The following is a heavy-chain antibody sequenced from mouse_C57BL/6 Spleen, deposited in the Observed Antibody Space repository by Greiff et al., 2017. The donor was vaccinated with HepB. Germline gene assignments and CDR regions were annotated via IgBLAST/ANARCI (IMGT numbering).Heavy chain of an antibody. D-gene: IGHD1-1*01. V-gene: IGHV1-22*01. J-gene: IGHJ4*01. CDR1: GYTFTDYN. Sequence: VQLQQSGPELVKPGASVKMSCKASGYTFTDYNMHWVKQSHGKSLEWIGYINPNNGGTSYNQKFKGKATLTVNKSSSTAYMELRSLTSEDSAVYYCARGDYYYGSSYYAMDYWGQGTSVTVSS. CDR3: ARGDYYYGSSYYAMDY. CDR2: INPNNGGT.